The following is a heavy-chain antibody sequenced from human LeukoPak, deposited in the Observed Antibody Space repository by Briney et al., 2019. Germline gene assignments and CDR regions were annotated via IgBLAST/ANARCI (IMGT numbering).Heavy chain of an antibody. V-gene: IGHV3-21*06. D-gene: IGHD2-21*01. CDR2: ISPSGNYM. CDR1: GFNFSSYS. J-gene: IGHJ4*02. CDR3: VRDETGGEVYKY. Sequence: GGSLRLSCLPSGFNFSSYSMNWVRQAPGKGLEWVSSISPSGNYMHFADSVKGRFTVSRDNAHSTLYLQMSSLQVQDTALYYCVRDETGGEVYKYWGQGTLITVSS.